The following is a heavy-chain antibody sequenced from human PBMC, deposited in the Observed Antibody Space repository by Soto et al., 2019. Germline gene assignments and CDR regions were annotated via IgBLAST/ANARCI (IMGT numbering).Heavy chain of an antibody. CDR3: AIRLVRDYYYGMDV. D-gene: IGHD6-19*01. Sequence: PGGSLRLSCAASGFTFSSYAMSWVRQAPGKGLEWVSAISGSGGSTYYADSVKGRFTISRDNSKNTLYLQMNSLGAEDTAVYYCAIRLVRDYYYGMDVWGQGTTAIGSS. CDR2: ISGSGGST. V-gene: IGHV3-23*01. J-gene: IGHJ6*02. CDR1: GFTFSSYA.